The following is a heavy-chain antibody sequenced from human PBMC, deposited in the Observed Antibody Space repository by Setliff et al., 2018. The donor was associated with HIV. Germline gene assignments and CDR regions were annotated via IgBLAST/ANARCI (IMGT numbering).Heavy chain of an antibody. D-gene: IGHD2-15*01. J-gene: IGHJ4*01. CDR2: INPTSGAT. V-gene: IGHV1-2*06. CDR1: GYSFTGNY. Sequence: PSVKVSCKASGYSFTGNYVNWVRQAPGQGLEWMGRINPTSGATNLAQKFQGRVTLTRDTSVTTVYMELTSLRSYDTAVYYCARKDGVGNCVGDSCYGIGPIDFWGQGSLVTVSS. CDR3: ARKDGVGNCVGDSCYGIGPIDF.